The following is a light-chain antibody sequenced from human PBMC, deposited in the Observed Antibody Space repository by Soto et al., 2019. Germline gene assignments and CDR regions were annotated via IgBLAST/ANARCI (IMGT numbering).Light chain of an antibody. Sequence: SPGTLSLSPGERATLSCRASQSVSSSYLAWYQQKPGQAPRLLIYGASSRATGIPDRFSGSGSGTDFTLTISRLEPEDFAVYYCQQYGSSPRLTFGQGTRLEIK. CDR1: QSVSSSY. V-gene: IGKV3-20*01. CDR3: QQYGSSPRLT. CDR2: GAS. J-gene: IGKJ5*01.